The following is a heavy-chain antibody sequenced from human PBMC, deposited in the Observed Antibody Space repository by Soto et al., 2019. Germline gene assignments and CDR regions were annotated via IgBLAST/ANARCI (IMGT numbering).Heavy chain of an antibody. V-gene: IGHV1-18*01. Sequence: ASVKDTGEASGYICTSYVISWVLQAPGPGLDWMGWISAYNGNTKYAQNLQGRVTLTTDTSTYTAYMELRSLQSDDTAVYYCARDFGSDLSAPGAVFDSWGQGALVTVS. CDR2: ISAYNGNT. J-gene: IGHJ4*02. D-gene: IGHD3-3*01. CDR1: GYICTSYV. CDR3: ARDFGSDLSAPGAVFDS.